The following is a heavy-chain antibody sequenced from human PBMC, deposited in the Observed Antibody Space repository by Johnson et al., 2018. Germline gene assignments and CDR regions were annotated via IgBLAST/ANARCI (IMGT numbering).Heavy chain of an antibody. Sequence: VQLVESGGGLVQPGRPLRLSCAASGFSFDDYAIHWVRQAPGKGLEWVSSISRNGGSKGYADSVKGRFTISRDKPTNSLYLQMNRLRGEDTALYYGVLSLVLGEFFPYWGQGTLVTVSS. D-gene: IGHD6-6*01. CDR1: GFSFDDYA. J-gene: IGHJ1*01. CDR2: ISRNGGSK. CDR3: VLSLVLGEFFPY. V-gene: IGHV3-9*01.